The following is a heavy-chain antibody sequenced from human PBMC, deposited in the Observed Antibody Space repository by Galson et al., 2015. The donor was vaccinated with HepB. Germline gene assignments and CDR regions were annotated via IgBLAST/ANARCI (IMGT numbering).Heavy chain of an antibody. CDR3: VRPLVLNGRFTPGVGPFHI. D-gene: IGHD2-8*01. V-gene: IGHV4-39*01. J-gene: IGHJ3*02. CDR1: GVSISGGQYY. Sequence: LTCAVSGVSISGGQYYWGWIRQSPTKGFDWIGSIYFGGRTYFSPSFQSRVAMSVDTSKNRLSLTLRSVTAADTAVYYCVRPLVLNGRFTPGVGPFHIWGHGTMVTVSA. CDR2: IYFGGRT.